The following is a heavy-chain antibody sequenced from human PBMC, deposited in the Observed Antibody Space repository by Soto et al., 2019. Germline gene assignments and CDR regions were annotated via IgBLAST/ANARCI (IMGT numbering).Heavy chain of an antibody. Sequence: ASVNVSCKHSGYTFTGYYIHWVRQAPGQGLEWMGWINPNRGDTFYAQPFRGRVTMTRDTSISTVYVELTGLRSDDTAVYYCAKDRAYVSDYWGQGTLVTVSS. J-gene: IGHJ4*02. CDR3: AKDRAYVSDY. D-gene: IGHD5-12*01. CDR2: INPNRGDT. CDR1: GYTFTGYY. V-gene: IGHV1-2*02.